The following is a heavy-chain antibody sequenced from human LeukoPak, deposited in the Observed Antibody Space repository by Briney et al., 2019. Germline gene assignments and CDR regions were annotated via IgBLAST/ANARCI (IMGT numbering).Heavy chain of an antibody. J-gene: IGHJ4*02. V-gene: IGHV3-53*01. D-gene: IGHD5-12*01. Sequence: GGSLRLSCAVSGFTVSSQDMSWVRQAPGKGLEWVSIIYSGGGTYYADSVKGRFTMSRDNSKNTLYLQMNSLKAEDTAVYYCARVGALSGYDCFDYWGQGTLVTVFS. CDR1: GFTVSSQD. CDR2: IYSGGGT. CDR3: ARVGALSGYDCFDY.